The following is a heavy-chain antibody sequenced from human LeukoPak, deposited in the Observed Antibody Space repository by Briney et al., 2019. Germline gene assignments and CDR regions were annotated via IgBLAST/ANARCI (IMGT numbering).Heavy chain of an antibody. CDR3: ARVQSRLSWFDP. V-gene: IGHV4-39*07. Sequence: SETLSLTCTVSGGSISSSSYYWGWIRQPPVKGLEWIGSIYYSGSTYYNPSLKSRVTISVDTSKNQFSLKLSSVTAADTAVYYCARVQSRLSWFDPWGQGTLVTVSS. CDR2: IYYSGST. CDR1: GGSISSSSYY. J-gene: IGHJ5*02.